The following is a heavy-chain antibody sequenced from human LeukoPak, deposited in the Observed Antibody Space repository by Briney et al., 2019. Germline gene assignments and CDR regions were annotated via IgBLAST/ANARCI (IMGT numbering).Heavy chain of an antibody. V-gene: IGHV3-20*04. CDR3: ARDGGYSTGWAYFDY. J-gene: IGHJ4*02. D-gene: IGHD6-19*01. CDR2: INWNGART. Sequence: PGGSLRLSCAASGFTFSSYSMNWVRQAPGKGLEWVSDINWNGARTDYADSVKGRFTISRDNAKNSLYLQMNSLRAEDTALYYCARDGGYSTGWAYFDYWGQGTLVTVSS. CDR1: GFTFSSYS.